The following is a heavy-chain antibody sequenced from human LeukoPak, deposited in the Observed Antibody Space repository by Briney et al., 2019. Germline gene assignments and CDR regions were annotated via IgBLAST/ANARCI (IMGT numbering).Heavy chain of an antibody. J-gene: IGHJ4*02. V-gene: IGHV3-66*01. D-gene: IGHD3-22*01. CDR1: GFTFSSYA. CDR2: IYSGGST. CDR3: ARDSSHYYDSSGYYTN. Sequence: PGGSLRLSCAASGFTFSSYAMSWVRQAPGKGLEWVSVIYSGGSTYYADSVKGRFTISRDNSKNTLYLQMNSLRAEDTAVYYCARDSSHYYDSSGYYTNWGQGTLVTVSS.